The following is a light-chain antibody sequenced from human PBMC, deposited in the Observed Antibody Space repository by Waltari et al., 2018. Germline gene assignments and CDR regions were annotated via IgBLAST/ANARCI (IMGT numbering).Light chain of an antibody. Sequence: QSALTQPAPVSGSPGQSIPISCTGTSSDVGGYNYVSWYQQHPGKAPKLMIYDVSKRPSGVSIRFSGSKSGNTASLTISGLQAEDEADYYCSSYTSSSTFVFGTGTKVTVL. CDR1: SSDVGGYNY. V-gene: IGLV2-14*01. J-gene: IGLJ1*01. CDR3: SSYTSSSTFV. CDR2: DVS.